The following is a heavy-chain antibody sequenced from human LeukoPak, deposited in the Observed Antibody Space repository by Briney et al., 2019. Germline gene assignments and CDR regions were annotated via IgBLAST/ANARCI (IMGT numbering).Heavy chain of an antibody. V-gene: IGHV4-31*03. CDR1: GGSISSGGYY. D-gene: IGHD3-3*02. CDR3: AADLQAFAFDI. J-gene: IGHJ3*02. Sequence: PSQTLSLTCTVSGGSISSGGYYWSWIRQHPGKGLEWIGYIYYSGSTFHNPSLKSRVTISVDTSKNQFSLMLNSVTAADTAVYYCAADLQAFAFDIWGQGTMVTVSS. CDR2: IYYSGST.